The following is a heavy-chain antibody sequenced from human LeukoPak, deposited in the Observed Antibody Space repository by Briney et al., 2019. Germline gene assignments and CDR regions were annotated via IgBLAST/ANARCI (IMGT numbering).Heavy chain of an antibody. CDR2: IYYSGST. J-gene: IGHJ5*02. Sequence: SETLSLTCTVSGGSISSYYWSWIRQPPGKGLEWIGYIYYSGSTNYNPSLKSRVTISVDTSKNQFSLKLSSVTAADTAVYYCARTMVRDNWFDPWGQGTLVTVS. V-gene: IGHV4-59*01. CDR3: ARTMVRDNWFDP. D-gene: IGHD3-10*01. CDR1: GGSISSYY.